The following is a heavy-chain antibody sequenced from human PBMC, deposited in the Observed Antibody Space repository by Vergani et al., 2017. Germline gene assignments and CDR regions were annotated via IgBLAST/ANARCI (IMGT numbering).Heavy chain of an antibody. V-gene: IGHV4-59*01. Sequence: QVQLQQRGAGLLKPSETLSLTCSVSGGSMSGYYWSWIRQPPGKELEWIGYMYHSGTTNYNPSLETRVTISGDTSKNQFSLKLNSVTAADTAVYYCGRVADFYGLGSRLLDLWGQGILVTVSS. D-gene: IGHD3-10*01. CDR2: MYHSGTT. CDR1: GGSMSGYY. CDR3: GRVADFYGLGSRLLDL. J-gene: IGHJ5*02.